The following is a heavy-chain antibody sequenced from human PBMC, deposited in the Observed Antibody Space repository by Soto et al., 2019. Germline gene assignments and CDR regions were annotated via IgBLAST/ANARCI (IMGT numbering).Heavy chain of an antibody. CDR1: GGSISSGDYY. CDR3: ASELRGPKYFQH. V-gene: IGHV4-30-4*01. J-gene: IGHJ1*01. CDR2: IYYSGST. Sequence: SETLSLTCTVSGGSISSGDYYWSWIRQPPGKGLEWIGYIYYSGSTYYNPSLKSRVTISVDTSKNQFSLKLSSVTAADTAVYYCASELRGPKYFQHWGQGTLVTVSS. D-gene: IGHD2-21*01.